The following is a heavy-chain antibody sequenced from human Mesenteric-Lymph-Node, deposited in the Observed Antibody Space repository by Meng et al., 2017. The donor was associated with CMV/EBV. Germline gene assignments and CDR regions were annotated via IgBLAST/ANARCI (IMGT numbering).Heavy chain of an antibody. J-gene: IGHJ4*02. Sequence: SCTASGGTLSSHAISWVRQAPGQGLEWMGEITPTFGIANYAQKFQDRVTIIADTSTSTVYMELSRLRSDDTAVYYCARTLTGEGYWGQGTLVTVSS. D-gene: IGHD7-27*01. CDR3: ARTLTGEGY. V-gene: IGHV1-69*17. CDR1: GGTLSSHA. CDR2: ITPTFGIA.